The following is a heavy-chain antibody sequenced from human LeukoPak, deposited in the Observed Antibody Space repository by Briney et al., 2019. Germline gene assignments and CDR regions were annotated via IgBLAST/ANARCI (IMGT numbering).Heavy chain of an antibody. CDR2: ITTRANII. CDR3: AKAPRGFQWFMDS. CDR1: GFTFSDHY. J-gene: IGHJ4*02. D-gene: IGHD2-8*02. Sequence: GGSLRLSCAASGFTFSDHYMSWIRQVPGKGLEWVSYITTRANIIYYVDSVKGRFTVSADNAKNSLYLQMNNLRAEDTAVYYCAKAPRGFQWFMDSWGQGTLVTVSS. V-gene: IGHV3-11*01.